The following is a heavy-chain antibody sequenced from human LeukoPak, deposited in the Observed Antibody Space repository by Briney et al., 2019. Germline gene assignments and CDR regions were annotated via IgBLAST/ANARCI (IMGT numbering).Heavy chain of an antibody. CDR3: ARHRKPAISMVRGVNRGGAIDY. CDR1: GGSFSGYY. CDR2: NNHSGRI. D-gene: IGHD3-10*01. J-gene: IGHJ4*02. Sequence: SETLSLTCAVYGGSFSGYYWSWIRQPPGKGLEWIGENNHSGRINYNPSLKSRVTISGDTSQNQFSLKLSSVTAAETAVYYCARHRKPAISMVRGVNRGGAIDYWGQGTLVIVSS. V-gene: IGHV4-34*01.